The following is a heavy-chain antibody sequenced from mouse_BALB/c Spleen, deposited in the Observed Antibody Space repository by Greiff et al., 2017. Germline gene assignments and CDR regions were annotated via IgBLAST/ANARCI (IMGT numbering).Heavy chain of an antibody. J-gene: IGHJ4*01. V-gene: IGHV2-9*02. CDR3: ARGIYYDYDVAMDY. Sequence: VQRVESGPGLVATSQSLSITCTVSGFSLTSYGVHWVRQPPGKGLEWLGVIWAGGSTNYNSALMSRLSISKDNSKSQVFLKMNSLQTDDTAMYYCARGIYYDYDVAMDYWGQGTSVTVSS. CDR2: IWAGGST. D-gene: IGHD2-4*01. CDR1: GFSLTSYG.